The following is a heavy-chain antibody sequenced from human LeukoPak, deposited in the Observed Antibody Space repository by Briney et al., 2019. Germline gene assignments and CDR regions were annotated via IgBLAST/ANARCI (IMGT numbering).Heavy chain of an antibody. CDR1: GFTFSSYA. CDR3: AKELLYGSGISMDY. CDR2: ISGSGGST. V-gene: IGHV3-23*01. J-gene: IGHJ4*02. Sequence: GGSLRLSCAASGFTFSSYAMSWVRQAPGKGLEWVSAISGSGGSTYCADSVKGRFTISRDNSKNTLYLQMNSLRAEDTAVYYCAKELLYGSGISMDYWGQGTLVTVSS. D-gene: IGHD3-10*01.